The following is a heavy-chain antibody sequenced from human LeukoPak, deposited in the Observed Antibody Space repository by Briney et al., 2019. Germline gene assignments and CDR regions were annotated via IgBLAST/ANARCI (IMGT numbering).Heavy chain of an antibody. CDR3: TTSGLVLWFGESDY. D-gene: IGHD3-10*01. CDR2: IKRKTDGGTT. Sequence: GGSLRLSWAASGFTFSNAWMSWVRQAPGEGLEWVGRIKRKTDGGTTDYAAPVKGRFTISRDDSKNTLYLQMNSLKTEDTAVYYCTTSGLVLWFGESDYWGQGTLVTVSS. CDR1: GFTFSNAW. J-gene: IGHJ4*02. V-gene: IGHV3-15*01.